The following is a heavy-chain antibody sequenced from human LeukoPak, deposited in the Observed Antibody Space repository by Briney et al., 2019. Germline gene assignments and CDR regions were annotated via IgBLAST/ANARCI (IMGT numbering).Heavy chain of an antibody. CDR3: ARGESKRYSGYDYYVMDV. J-gene: IGHJ6*02. Sequence: KPSETLSLTCTVSGGSISPYYWSWIRQPPGKGLEWIGYIYYSGSTNYNRSLKRRVTISVDTSKNQFSLKLSSVTAADTAVYYCARGESKRYSGYDYYVMDVWGQGTTVTVSS. CDR1: GGSISPYY. V-gene: IGHV4-59*01. D-gene: IGHD5-12*01. CDR2: IYYSGST.